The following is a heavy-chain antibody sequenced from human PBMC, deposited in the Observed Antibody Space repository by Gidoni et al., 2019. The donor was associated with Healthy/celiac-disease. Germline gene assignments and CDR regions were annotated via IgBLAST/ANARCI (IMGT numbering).Heavy chain of an antibody. CDR3: ARENIVVVPAAKQGGAFDI. CDR1: GFPFSSYG. J-gene: IGHJ3*02. D-gene: IGHD2-2*01. V-gene: IGHV3-30*03. CDR2: ISYDGSNK. Sequence: QVQLVESGGGVVQPGRSLRLSCAASGFPFSSYGMHWVRQAPGKGPEWVAVISYDGSNKDYADSVKGRFTISRDNSKNTLYLQMNSLRAEDTAVYYCARENIVVVPAAKQGGAFDIWGQGTMVTVSS.